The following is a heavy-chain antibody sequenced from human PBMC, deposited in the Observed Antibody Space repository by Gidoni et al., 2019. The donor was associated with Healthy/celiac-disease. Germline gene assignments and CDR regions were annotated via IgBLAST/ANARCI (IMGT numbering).Heavy chain of an antibody. V-gene: IGHV3-53*02. D-gene: IGHD2-2*01. CDR2: IYSGGST. J-gene: IGHJ3*02. Sequence: EVQLVETGGGLIQPGGSLRLSCAASGFTVSSNYMSWVRQAPGKGLEWVSVIYSGGSTYYADSVKGRFTISRDNSKNTLYLQMNSLRAEDTAVYYCASGGLLWNSYAFDIWGQGTMVTVSS. CDR1: GFTVSSNY. CDR3: ASGGLLWNSYAFDI.